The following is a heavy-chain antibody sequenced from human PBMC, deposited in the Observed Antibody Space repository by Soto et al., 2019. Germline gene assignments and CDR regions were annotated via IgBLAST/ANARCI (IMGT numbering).Heavy chain of an antibody. D-gene: IGHD1-7*01. CDR1: GFSFSSYA. V-gene: IGHV3-30*04. J-gene: IGHJ4*02. Sequence: QVQLVESGGGVVQPGRSLRLSCAASGFSFSSYAMHWVRQAPGKGLEWVAVISYDGSNKYYADSVKGRFTFSRDSSKNALYLQMNSLRAEDTAVYYCARDPSLTGARGYFDYWGQGTLVTVSS. CDR2: ISYDGSNK. CDR3: ARDPSLTGARGYFDY.